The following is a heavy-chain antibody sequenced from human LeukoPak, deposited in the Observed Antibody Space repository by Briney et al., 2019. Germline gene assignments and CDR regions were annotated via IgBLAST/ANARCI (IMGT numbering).Heavy chain of an antibody. J-gene: IGHJ4*02. CDR1: GFTVSTNY. V-gene: IGHV3-53*01. CDR2: VYSGGST. CDR3: AKDPAAPGTACYFDY. Sequence: GGSLRLSCAASGFTVSTNYMNWVRQAPGKGLEWVSVVYSGGSTYYADSVKGRFTISRDSSKNTLYLQMNSLRTEDTAVYYCAKDPAAPGTACYFDYWGQGTLVTVSS. D-gene: IGHD6-13*01.